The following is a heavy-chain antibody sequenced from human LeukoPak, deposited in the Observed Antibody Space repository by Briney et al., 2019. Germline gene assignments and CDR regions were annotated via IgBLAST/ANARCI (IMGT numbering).Heavy chain of an antibody. CDR1: GYTFTSYG. CDR2: ISAYNGNT. V-gene: IGHV1-18*01. D-gene: IGHD2-2*01. J-gene: IGHJ4*01. CDR3: AIIYCSSTSCSPTDY. Sequence: ASVKVSCKASGYTFTSYGISWVRQAPGQGLEWMGWISAYNGNTNYAQKLQGRVTMTTDTSTSTAYMELRSLRSDDTAVYYCAIIYCSSTSCSPTDYWGHGTLVTVSS.